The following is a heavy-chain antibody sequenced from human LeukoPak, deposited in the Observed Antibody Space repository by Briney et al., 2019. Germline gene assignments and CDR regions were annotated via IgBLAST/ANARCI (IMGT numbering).Heavy chain of an antibody. CDR1: GFTFSNYA. V-gene: IGHV3-7*01. J-gene: IGHJ6*02. CDR2: VNREGSDK. D-gene: IGHD3-16*01. Sequence: PGGSLRLSCAASGFTFSNYAMHWVRQAPGKGLEWVANVNREGSDKNYVDSVKGRFTISRDNAKNSLYLQMNSLRVEDTAVYYCARDGVPGGRDVWGRGTTVTVS. CDR3: ARDGVPGGRDV.